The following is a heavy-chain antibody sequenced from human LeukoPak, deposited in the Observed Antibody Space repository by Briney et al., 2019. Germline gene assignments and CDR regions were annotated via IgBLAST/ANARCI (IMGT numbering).Heavy chain of an antibody. CDR3: ASVLSGIAVAGSFVP. CDR1: GGTFSSYA. V-gene: IGHV1-69*04. J-gene: IGHJ5*02. CDR2: IIPILGIA. Sequence: ASVKVSCKASGGTFSSYAISWVRQAPGQGLEWMERIIPILGIANYAQKFQGRVTITADKSTSTAYMELSSLRSEDTAVYYCASVLSGIAVAGSFVPWGQGTLVTVSS. D-gene: IGHD6-19*01.